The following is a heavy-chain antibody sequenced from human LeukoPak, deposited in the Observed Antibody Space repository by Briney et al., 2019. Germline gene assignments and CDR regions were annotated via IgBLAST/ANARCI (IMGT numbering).Heavy chain of an antibody. J-gene: IGHJ5*02. Sequence: ASVKVSCKASGGTFSSYAISWVRQAPGQGLEWMGGIIPIFGTANYAQKFQGRVTITADESTSTAYMELSSLRSEDTAVYYCATDRDRSGGSCYSSVWFDPWGQGTLVTVSS. CDR3: ATDRDRSGGSCYSSVWFDP. CDR1: GGTFSSYA. V-gene: IGHV1-69*13. CDR2: IIPIFGTA. D-gene: IGHD2-15*01.